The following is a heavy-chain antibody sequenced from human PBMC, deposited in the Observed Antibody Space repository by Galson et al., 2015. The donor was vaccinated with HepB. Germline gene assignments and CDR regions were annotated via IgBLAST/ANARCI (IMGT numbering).Heavy chain of an antibody. J-gene: IGHJ6*02. CDR1: GYTFTGYY. V-gene: IGHV1-2*04. CDR3: ARDQGPDCSSTSCSPYYYYYGMDV. D-gene: IGHD2-2*01. Sequence: SVKVSCKASGYTFTGYYMHWVRQAPGQGLEWMGWINPNSGGTNYAQKFQGWVTMTRDTSISTAYMELSRLRSDDTAVYYCARDQGPDCSSTSCSPYYYYYGMDVWGQGNTVTVSS. CDR2: INPNSGGT.